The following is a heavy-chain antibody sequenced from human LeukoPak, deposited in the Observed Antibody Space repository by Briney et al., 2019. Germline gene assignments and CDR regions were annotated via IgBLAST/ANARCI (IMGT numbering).Heavy chain of an antibody. CDR2: IWHGGSAE. J-gene: IGHJ4*02. CDR3: AKDTTGGWSGYFDS. V-gene: IGHV3-33*06. Sequence: GGSLRLSCAASGFTFSGYGIHWVRQAPGKGLEWVAVIWHGGSAEFYVDSVKGRFRISRDDSKNTVYLQMNSLTAEDTARYYCAKDTTGGWSGYFDSWGQGTLVTVSS. D-gene: IGHD6-19*01. CDR1: GFTFSGYG.